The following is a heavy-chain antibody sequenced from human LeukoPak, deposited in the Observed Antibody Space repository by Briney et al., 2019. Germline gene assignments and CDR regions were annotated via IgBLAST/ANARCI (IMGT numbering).Heavy chain of an antibody. V-gene: IGHV3-66*01. D-gene: IGHD5-24*01. CDR3: AKDRRDGYNFGFDY. CDR1: GFTVSGNY. J-gene: IGHJ4*02. Sequence: GSLRLSCAASGFTVSGNYMSWVRQAPGKGLEWVSIIYSGGNTYYADSVKGRFTISRDNSNNTLYLQMNSLRAEDTAVYYCAKDRRDGYNFGFDYWGQGTLVTVSS. CDR2: IYSGGNT.